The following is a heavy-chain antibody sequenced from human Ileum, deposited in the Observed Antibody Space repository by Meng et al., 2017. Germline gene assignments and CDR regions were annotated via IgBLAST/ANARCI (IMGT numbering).Heavy chain of an antibody. CDR1: GFTFSSYC. V-gene: IGHV3-23*01. D-gene: IGHD6-19*01. J-gene: IGHJ1*01. Sequence: GGSLRLSCVTSGFTFSSYCMSWVRQAPGKGLEWVSAISGSGAHTYYPDSVKGRFTISRDNSKNTLYLQMNSLRAEDTALYYCAKSGDTSGYYAEYFQYWGQGTLVTVSS. CDR3: AKSGDTSGYYAEYFQY. CDR2: ISGSGAHT.